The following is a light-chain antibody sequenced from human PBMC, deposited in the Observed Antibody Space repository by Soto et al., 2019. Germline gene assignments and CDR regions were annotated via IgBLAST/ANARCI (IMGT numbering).Light chain of an antibody. J-gene: IGKJ1*01. V-gene: IGKV3-15*01. CDR3: QQYNNLPPT. CDR1: QRISTN. Sequence: THSPPILSASRGAGATLPCLASQRISTNLAWYQHIPGQAPRLLIVSSSRRPTDVPARFSGSGSGTDFTLTISSLQSEDSAFYYCQQYNNLPPTFGQGTKVDIK. CDR2: SSS.